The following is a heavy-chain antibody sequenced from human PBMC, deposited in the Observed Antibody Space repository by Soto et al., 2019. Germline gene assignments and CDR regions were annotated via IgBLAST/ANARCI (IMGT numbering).Heavy chain of an antibody. Sequence: GEALKSSWKGSGYSFTSYWIGWVRQRPGKGLEWMGIIYPGGSDTRYSPSCQCQVTISRDKSISTAYLQWSSLKASDTAMYYCARRRWLEASDFDYWGQGTLVTVSS. CDR2: IYPGGSDT. CDR1: GYSFTSYW. CDR3: ARRRWLEASDFDY. J-gene: IGHJ4*02. D-gene: IGHD5-12*01. V-gene: IGHV5-51*01.